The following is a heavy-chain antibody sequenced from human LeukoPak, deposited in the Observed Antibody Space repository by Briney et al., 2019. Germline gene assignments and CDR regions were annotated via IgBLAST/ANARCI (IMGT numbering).Heavy chain of an antibody. CDR1: GFTFSNYA. CDR3: AKHLYYDSGAYHTLSSFDY. D-gene: IGHD3-22*01. Sequence: GGSLRLSCAASGFTFSNYAMSWVRQAPGKGLEWVSVISGSGGSTYYADSVKGRFTISRDNSKNTLYVQMNSLRAEDTVVYYCAKHLYYDSGAYHTLSSFDYWGQGTLVTVSS. CDR2: ISGSGGST. J-gene: IGHJ4*02. V-gene: IGHV3-23*01.